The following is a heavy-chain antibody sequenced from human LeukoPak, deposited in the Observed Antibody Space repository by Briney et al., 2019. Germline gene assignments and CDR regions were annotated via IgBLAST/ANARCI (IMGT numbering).Heavy chain of an antibody. CDR3: ARAMITFGVRGQNWFDP. V-gene: IGHV4-30-4*01. CDR1: GGSISSYY. CDR2: IYYSGST. J-gene: IGHJ5*02. Sequence: SETLSLTCTVSGGSISSYYWSWIRQPPGKGLEWIGYIYYSGSTYYNPSLKSRVTISVDTSKNQFSLKLSSVTAADTAVYYCARAMITFGVRGQNWFDPWGQGTLVTVSS. D-gene: IGHD3-16*01.